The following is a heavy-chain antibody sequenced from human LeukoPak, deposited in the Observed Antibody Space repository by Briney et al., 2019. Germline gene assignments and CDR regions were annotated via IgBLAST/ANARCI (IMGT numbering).Heavy chain of an antibody. CDR2: TYYRSKWYN. CDR1: GDSVSSNSAA. Sequence: SQTLSLTCAISGDSVSSNSAAWNWIRQSPSRGLEWLGRTYYRSKWYNDYAVSVKSRITINPDTSKNQFSLQLNSVTPEDTAVYYCARESTWGRSPHRFYGGYDYWGQGTLVTVSS. V-gene: IGHV6-1*01. D-gene: IGHD4-23*01. J-gene: IGHJ4*02. CDR3: ARESTWGRSPHRFYGGYDY.